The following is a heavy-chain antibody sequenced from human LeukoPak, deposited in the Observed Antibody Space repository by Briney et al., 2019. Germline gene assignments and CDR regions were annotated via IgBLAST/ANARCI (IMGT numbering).Heavy chain of an antibody. CDR2: INPNSGGT. Sequence: ASVKVFCKASGYTFTGYYMHWVRQAPGQGLEWMGWINPNSGGTNYAQKFQGSVTMTRDTSIRTAHMEVSSLISDDTAVYYCARVRYSGYANYYYSGMDVWGQGTMVTVSS. CDR3: ARVRYSGYANYYYSGMDV. V-gene: IGHV1-2*02. CDR1: GYTFTGYY. J-gene: IGHJ6*02. D-gene: IGHD5-12*01.